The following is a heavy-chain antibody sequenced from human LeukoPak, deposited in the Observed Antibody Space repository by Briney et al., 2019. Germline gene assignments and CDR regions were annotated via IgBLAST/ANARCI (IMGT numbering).Heavy chain of an antibody. CDR2: IYTSGST. J-gene: IGHJ4*02. CDR3: ARDTDSSGYYYPFAY. V-gene: IGHV4-4*07. CDR1: GGSISSYY. D-gene: IGHD3-22*01. Sequence: SETLSLTCTVSGGSISSYYWSWIRQPAGKGLEWIWRIYTSGSTNYNPSLKSRVTMSVDTSKNQFSLKLSSVTAADTAVYYCARDTDSSGYYYPFAYWGQGTLVTVSS.